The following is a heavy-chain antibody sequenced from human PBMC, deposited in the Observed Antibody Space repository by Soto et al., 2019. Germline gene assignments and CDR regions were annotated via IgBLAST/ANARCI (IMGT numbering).Heavy chain of an antibody. CDR1: GYTFIGYD. CDR3: ARGIVVEPAPILH. J-gene: IGHJ4*02. D-gene: IGHD2-2*02. V-gene: IGHV1-8*01. CDR2: MNPNSGNT. Sequence: ASVKVSCKASGYTFIGYDINWVLQAPGQGLEWMGWMNPNSGNTGYAQKFQGRVTMTSNTSISTAYMELTSLTSEDTAVYYCARGIVVEPAPILHWGQGTLVTVSS.